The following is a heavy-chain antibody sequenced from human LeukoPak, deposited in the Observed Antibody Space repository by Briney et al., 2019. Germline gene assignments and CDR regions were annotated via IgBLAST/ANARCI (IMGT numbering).Heavy chain of an antibody. CDR1: GGSISSYY. Sequence: SETLSLTCTVSGGSISSYYWRWIRQPPGKGLEWIGYIYYSGSTNYNPSLKSRVTISVDTSKNQFSLKLSSVTAADTAVYYCARRVGYSSSWYYFDYWGQGTLVTVSS. V-gene: IGHV4-59*08. D-gene: IGHD6-13*01. J-gene: IGHJ4*02. CDR3: ARRVGYSSSWYYFDY. CDR2: IYYSGST.